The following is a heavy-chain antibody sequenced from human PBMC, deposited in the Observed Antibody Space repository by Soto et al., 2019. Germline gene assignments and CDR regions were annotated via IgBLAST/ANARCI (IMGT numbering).Heavy chain of an antibody. Sequence: QVQLVESGGGVVQSGGSLRLSCLASGFDFSSHGMYWVRQAPGRGLEWVALISYEGSHKFYVDSLKGRFTISRDNSKHTLYLHMSSLRPEDTALNYCAKDFELPDGDYYHYGMDVWGQGTTVSVSS. D-gene: IGHD1-7*01. V-gene: IGHV3-30*18. CDR3: AKDFELPDGDYYHYGMDV. CDR1: GFDFSSHG. J-gene: IGHJ6*02. CDR2: ISYEGSHK.